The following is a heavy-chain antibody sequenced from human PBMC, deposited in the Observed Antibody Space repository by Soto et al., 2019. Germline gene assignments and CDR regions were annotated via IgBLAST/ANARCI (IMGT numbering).Heavy chain of an antibody. CDR2: IIPIFTTT. J-gene: IGHJ3*02. CDR3: AREVAADGTFREDVFDI. V-gene: IGHV1-69*12. Sequence: QVHLVQSGAEVKKPGSSVKVSCKAPGGTFSNHAINWVRQAPGQGLEWMGRIIPIFTTTNYALKFQGRVTMTADXSXIXXYMELSSLKHDDTAVYYCAREVAADGTFREDVFDIWGQGTLVTVSS. CDR1: GGTFSNHA. D-gene: IGHD6-13*01.